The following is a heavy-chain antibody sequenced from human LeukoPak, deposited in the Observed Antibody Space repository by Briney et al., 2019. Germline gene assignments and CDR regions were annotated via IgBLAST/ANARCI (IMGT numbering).Heavy chain of an antibody. Sequence: GGSLRLSCAASGFTFSSYAMSWVRQAPGKGLEWVSAIGGSGSTTYYADSVKGQFTISRDNSKNTLYLQMNSLRAEDTAVYYCAKDTASSWWYFDLWGRGTLVTVSS. V-gene: IGHV3-23*01. CDR1: GFTFSSYA. J-gene: IGHJ2*01. CDR2: IGGSGSTT. CDR3: AKDTASSWWYFDL. D-gene: IGHD5-18*01.